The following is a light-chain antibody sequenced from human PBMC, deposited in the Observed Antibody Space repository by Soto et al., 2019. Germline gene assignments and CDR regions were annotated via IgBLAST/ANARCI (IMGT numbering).Light chain of an antibody. J-gene: IGLJ2*01. CDR2: DSN. CDR1: SSNIGNNY. CDR3: ATWDRSLTGEV. V-gene: IGLV1-51*01. Sequence: QAVVTQPPSVSGAPGQRVTISCSGSSSNIGNNYVSWFQQLPGTAPKLLIYDSNKRPSGIPDRFSGSKSGTSATLDITGLQTGDEADYYCATWDRSLTGEVFGGGTKLTVL.